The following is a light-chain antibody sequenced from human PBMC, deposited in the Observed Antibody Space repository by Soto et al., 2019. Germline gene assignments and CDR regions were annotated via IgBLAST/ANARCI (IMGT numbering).Light chain of an antibody. CDR1: QSLLHSNGYNY. V-gene: IGKV2-28*01. CDR3: MQALQTPLP. J-gene: IGKJ4*01. CDR2: LGS. Sequence: DIVMTQSPLSLPVTPGEPASISCRSSQSLLHSNGYNYSDWYLQKPGQSPQLLIYLGSNRASGVPDRFSGSGSGTDFTLKISRVEAEDVGVYYCMQALQTPLPVGGGTKVEIK.